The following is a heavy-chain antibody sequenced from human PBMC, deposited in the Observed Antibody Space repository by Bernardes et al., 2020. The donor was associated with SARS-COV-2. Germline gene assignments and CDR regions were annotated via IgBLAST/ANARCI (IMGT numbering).Heavy chain of an antibody. Sequence: GGSLRLSCAASGFSFSSYWMSWVRQAPGKGLEWVANIKQDGSDKYYVDSVKGRFTISRDNAKNSLYLQMNSLRAEDTAVYYCARDRGDGSFDYWGQGTLVIVSS. CDR2: IKQDGSDK. CDR3: ARDRGDGSFDY. V-gene: IGHV3-7*01. D-gene: IGHD3-10*01. CDR1: GFSFSSYW. J-gene: IGHJ4*02.